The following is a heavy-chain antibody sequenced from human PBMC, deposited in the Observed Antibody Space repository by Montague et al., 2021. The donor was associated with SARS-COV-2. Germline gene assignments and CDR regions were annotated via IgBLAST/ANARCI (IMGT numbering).Heavy chain of an antibody. Sequence: SLRLSCAASGFTFNNFGMHWVRQAPGKGLVWVSVISYDGSNQYYADFVKGRFTISRDWSKNTLYLQMSSLRPEDTAVYYCAKDATIFWFERGRGTFDHWGQGTLVAVSS. CDR3: AKDATIFWFERGRGTFDH. V-gene: IGHV3-30*18. J-gene: IGHJ4*02. CDR2: ISYDGSNQ. CDR1: GFTFNNFG. D-gene: IGHD3-10*01.